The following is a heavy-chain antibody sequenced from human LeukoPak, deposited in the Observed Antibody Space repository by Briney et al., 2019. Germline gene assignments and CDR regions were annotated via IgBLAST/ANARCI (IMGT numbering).Heavy chain of an antibody. Sequence: GGSLRLSCAASGFTFSSYAMSWVRQAPGKGLEWVSGVSGSGGSTYYADSVKGRFTISRDNSKNTLYLQMNSLRAEDTAVYYCAKDLVPAAIVSWFDSWGQGTLVTVSS. D-gene: IGHD2-2*01. CDR2: VSGSGGST. CDR3: AKDLVPAAIVSWFDS. CDR1: GFTFSSYA. V-gene: IGHV3-23*01. J-gene: IGHJ5*01.